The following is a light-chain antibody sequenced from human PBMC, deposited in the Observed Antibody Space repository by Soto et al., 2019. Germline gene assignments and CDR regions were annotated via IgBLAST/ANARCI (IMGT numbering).Light chain of an antibody. Sequence: VQMTHAAATLSAYVLYTVSVTFLSSQSVSGWLAWYQQKPGEAPKLLIYDASALPRGVPSRFSGSGSGTKFTLTIASLQPDDFATYYWQHYKTFSGTFGQGTKVDIK. CDR2: DAS. CDR3: QHYKTFSGT. CDR1: QSVSGW. V-gene: IGKV1-5*01. J-gene: IGKJ1*01.